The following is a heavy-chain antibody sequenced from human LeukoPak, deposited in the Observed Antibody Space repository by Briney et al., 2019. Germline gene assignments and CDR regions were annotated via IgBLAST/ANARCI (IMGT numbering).Heavy chain of an antibody. CDR2: INYSGNT. CDR3: ARIDTVVLPSTMFDY. D-gene: IGHD2-2*01. V-gene: IGHV4-39*01. J-gene: IGHJ4*02. Sequence: SETLSLTCTVSGGSISSSSYYWGWIRQPPGKELEWIGSINYSGNTYYNPSLKSRVTISVDTSRNQFSLKLSSVTAADTALYYCARIDTVVLPSTMFDYWGQGTLVTVSS. CDR1: GGSISSSSYY.